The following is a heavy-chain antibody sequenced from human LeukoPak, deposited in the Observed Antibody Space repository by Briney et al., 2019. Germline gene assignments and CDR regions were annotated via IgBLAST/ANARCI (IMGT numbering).Heavy chain of an antibody. J-gene: IGHJ5*02. D-gene: IGHD3-22*01. CDR1: GYSLTSYW. Sequence: GESLKISCKGSGYSLTSYWIGWVRQMPGKGLEWMEIIYPGDSDTRYSPSFQGQVTISADKSISTAYLQWSSLKASDTAMYYCARSETYYYDSSGSSWFDPWGQGTLVTVSS. CDR3: ARSETYYYDSSGSSWFDP. CDR2: IYPGDSDT. V-gene: IGHV5-51*01.